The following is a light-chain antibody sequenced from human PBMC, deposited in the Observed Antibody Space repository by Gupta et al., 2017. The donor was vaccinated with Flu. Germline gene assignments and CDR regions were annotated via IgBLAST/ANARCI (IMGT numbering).Light chain of an antibody. CDR2: KAS. J-gene: IGKJ4*01. CDR1: QSVSNW. CDR3: QQESHTPFT. V-gene: IGKV1-5*03. Sequence: DIQMSQSPSTLSASVGDRVTISCRASQSVSNWLAWYQQKPGKAPKLLIKKASNLESGVPSRFSGSGSGTEFTLTISSLQPDDFGTYYCQQESHTPFTFGRGTTVDIK.